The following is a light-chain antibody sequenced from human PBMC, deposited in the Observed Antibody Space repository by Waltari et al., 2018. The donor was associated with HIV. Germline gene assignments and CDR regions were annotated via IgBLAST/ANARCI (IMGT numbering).Light chain of an antibody. CDR2: GNN. V-gene: IGLV1-40*01. Sequence: QSVLTQPPSVSGAPGQRVTISCTGSRSNIGAGYDVHWYQHLPGTAPKLLIYGNNNRPSGVPDRVAGSKSGTSASLAITGLQAEDEADYYCQSYDISLSAVFGGGTKLTVL. CDR3: QSYDISLSAV. CDR1: RSNIGAGYD. J-gene: IGLJ3*02.